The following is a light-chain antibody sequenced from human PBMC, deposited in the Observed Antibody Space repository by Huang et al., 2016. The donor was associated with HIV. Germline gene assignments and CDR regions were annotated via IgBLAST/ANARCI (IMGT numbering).Light chain of an antibody. V-gene: IGKV3-15*01. CDR2: GSS. CDR1: RSVSSN. J-gene: IGKJ4*01. Sequence: IVLTQSPATLSVSPGERVTVSCRANRSVSSNLAWYQQRPGQAPRLLSYGSSTRAPGIPARFSGSGSGTNFSLTISSLQSEDFALYYCQQYNNWLLSFGGGTRVDIE. CDR3: QQYNNWLLS.